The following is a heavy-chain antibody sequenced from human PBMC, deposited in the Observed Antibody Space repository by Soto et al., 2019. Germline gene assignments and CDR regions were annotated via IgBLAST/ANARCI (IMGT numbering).Heavy chain of an antibody. Sequence: EVQLLESGGGLVQPGGSLRLSCAASGFTFSSYAMSWVRQAPGKGLEWVSSTSGSGATIYYADSVKGRFTISRDNSKNTLYLQMNNLRAADTAEYYCAKGGAYGSGSYYTPDYWGQGTLVTVSS. CDR2: TSGSGATI. J-gene: IGHJ4*02. CDR3: AKGGAYGSGSYYTPDY. V-gene: IGHV3-23*01. CDR1: GFTFSSYA. D-gene: IGHD3-10*01.